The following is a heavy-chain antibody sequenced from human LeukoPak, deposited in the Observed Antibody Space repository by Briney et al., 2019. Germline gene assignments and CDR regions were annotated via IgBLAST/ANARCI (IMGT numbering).Heavy chain of an antibody. V-gene: IGHV3-21*01. D-gene: IGHD4-11*01. CDR2: ISSSSSYI. Sequence: PGGSLRLSCAASGFTFSSYSMNWVRQAPGKGLEWVSSISSSSSYIYYADSVKGRFTISRDNAKNSLYLQMNSLRAEDTDVYYCAKDRSDYSNYALGVLDYWGQGTLVTVSS. CDR1: GFTFSSYS. CDR3: AKDRSDYSNYALGVLDY. J-gene: IGHJ4*02.